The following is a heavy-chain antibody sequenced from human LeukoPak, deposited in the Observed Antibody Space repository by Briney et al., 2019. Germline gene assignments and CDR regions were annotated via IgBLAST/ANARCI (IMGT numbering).Heavy chain of an antibody. V-gene: IGHV4-59*08. D-gene: IGHD3-22*01. J-gene: IGHJ4*02. CDR1: GGSISTYF. CDR3: ARHSREASIYYPALFDY. Sequence: PSETLSHTCTVSGGSISTYFWSWIRLPPGKGLEWIGYVSYSGITNHSPSLKSRVTISLDTSRNQFSLILGSVTAADTAVYYCARHSREASIYYPALFDYWGQGALVTVSS. CDR2: VSYSGIT.